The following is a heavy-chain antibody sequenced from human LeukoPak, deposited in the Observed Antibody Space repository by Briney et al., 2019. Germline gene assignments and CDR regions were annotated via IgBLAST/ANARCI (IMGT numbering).Heavy chain of an antibody. Sequence: PGGSLRLSCAASGFTFSSYAMSWVRQAPGKGLQWLAIIWYDGHNNYYADSVKGRFTISRDNSKNTLFLEMNDLKAEDTAVYYCAREWGLIAVAGGPGYWGQGTLVTVSS. D-gene: IGHD2-21*01. CDR1: GFTFSSYA. J-gene: IGHJ4*02. V-gene: IGHV3-33*08. CDR3: AREWGLIAVAGGPGY. CDR2: IWYDGHNN.